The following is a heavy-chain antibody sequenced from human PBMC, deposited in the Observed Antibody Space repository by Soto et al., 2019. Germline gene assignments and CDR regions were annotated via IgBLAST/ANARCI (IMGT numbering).Heavy chain of an antibody. CDR1: GFTFSSYG. Sequence: QVQLVESGGGVVQPGRSLRLSCASSGFTFSSYGMHWVRQAPGKGLEWVAVIWYDGSNKYYADSVKGRFTISRDNSKNTLYLQMNSLSAEETAVYYCARELGRWLQEYYYYDGMDVWGQGTTVTVSS. V-gene: IGHV3-33*01. CDR3: ARELGRWLQEYYYYDGMDV. CDR2: IWYDGSNK. D-gene: IGHD5-12*01. J-gene: IGHJ6*02.